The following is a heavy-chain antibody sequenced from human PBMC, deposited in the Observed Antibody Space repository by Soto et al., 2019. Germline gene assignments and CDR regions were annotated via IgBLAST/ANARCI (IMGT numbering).Heavy chain of an antibody. CDR1: GGSISSYY. Sequence: SETLSLTCTVSGGSISSYYWSWIRQPAGKGLEWIGRIYTSGSTNYNPSLKSRVTMSVDTSKNQFSLKLSSVTAADTAVYYCARSWDYGDPYYFDYWGQGTLVTVLL. V-gene: IGHV4-4*07. CDR2: IYTSGST. CDR3: ARSWDYGDPYYFDY. J-gene: IGHJ4*02. D-gene: IGHD4-17*01.